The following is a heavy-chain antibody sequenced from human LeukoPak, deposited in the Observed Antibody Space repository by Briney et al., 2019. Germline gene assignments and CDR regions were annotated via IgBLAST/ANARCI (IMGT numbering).Heavy chain of an antibody. Sequence: SETLSLTCTVSGSSIGTYSWSWIRQPPGKGLEWIGYIYITGSTHYNPSLKSRVTMSLVTSTNQFSLRLSSVTAADTAVFYCARHRAEMATITDDAFNMWGQGTMVTVSS. V-gene: IGHV4-4*09. CDR2: IYITGST. CDR1: GSSIGTYS. CDR3: ARHRAEMATITDDAFNM. D-gene: IGHD5-24*01. J-gene: IGHJ3*02.